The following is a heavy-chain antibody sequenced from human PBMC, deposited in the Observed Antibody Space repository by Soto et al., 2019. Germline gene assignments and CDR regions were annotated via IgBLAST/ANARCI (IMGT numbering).Heavy chain of an antibody. V-gene: IGHV1-3*01. CDR2: INAGNGNT. D-gene: IGHD2-15*01. J-gene: IGHJ4*02. CDR1: GYTLTSYA. CDR3: AREEYCSGGSCYSVDY. Sequence: GASVKVSCKASGYTLTSYAMHLVRQAPGQRLEWMGWINAGNGNTKYPQKFQGRVTITRDTSASTAYMELSSLRSEDTAVYYCAREEYCSGGSCYSVDYWGQGTLVTVSS.